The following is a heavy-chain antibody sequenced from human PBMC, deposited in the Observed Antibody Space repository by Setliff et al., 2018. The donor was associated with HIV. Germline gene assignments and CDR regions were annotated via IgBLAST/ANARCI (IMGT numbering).Heavy chain of an antibody. J-gene: IGHJ5*01. D-gene: IGHD3-10*01. CDR1: GGSIRNYY. CDR2: IYYSGST. V-gene: IGHV4-59*01. CDR3: ARGVRVGGVIGWFDT. Sequence: SETLSLTCNVFGGSIRNYYWSWIRQPPGKGLEWIGYIYYSGSTSYKPSLKSRVTISVDPYKNQLSLRLASVTAADTAVYYCARGVRVGGVIGWFDTWGHGTLVTVSS.